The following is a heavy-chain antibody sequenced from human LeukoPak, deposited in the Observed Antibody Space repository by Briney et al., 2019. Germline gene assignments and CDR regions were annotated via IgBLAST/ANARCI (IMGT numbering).Heavy chain of an antibody. Sequence: GASVKVSCKASGYAFTAYNLHWVRQAPGQGLEWVGWISSSTGATGYAQDFQGRVTLTRDTSISTAYMDLSSLPSDDTAVYYCAMSPGAGSTYWGQGTLVTVSS. J-gene: IGHJ4*02. CDR1: GYAFTAYN. CDR2: ISSSTGAT. CDR3: AMSPGAGSTY. D-gene: IGHD6-19*01. V-gene: IGHV1-2*02.